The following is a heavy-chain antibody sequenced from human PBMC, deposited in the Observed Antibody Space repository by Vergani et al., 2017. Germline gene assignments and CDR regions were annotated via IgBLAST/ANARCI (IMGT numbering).Heavy chain of an antibody. CDR3: VRDFHSRGPFDV. D-gene: IGHD3/OR15-3a*01. CDR1: GVSITGGNY. CDR2: VFHLGTL. J-gene: IGHJ4*02. V-gene: IGHV4-38-2*02. Sequence: QVQLQESGPGLLRPSETLSLTFRVSGVSITGGNYWGGVRQSPVSGLEWLGSVFHLGTLYYNPSLQSRVTISMDANNHFSLKLTSVTAADTAVYYCVRDFHSRGPFDVWGQGSLVTVAS.